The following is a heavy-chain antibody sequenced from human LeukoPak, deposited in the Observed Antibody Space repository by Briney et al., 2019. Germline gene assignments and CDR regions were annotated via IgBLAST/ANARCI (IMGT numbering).Heavy chain of an antibody. CDR2: IYYSGST. CDR1: GGSISSYY. Sequence: PSETLSLTCTVSGGSISSYYWSWLRQPPGKGLEWIGYIYYSGSTNYNPSLKSRVTISVDTSKNQFSLKLSSVTAADTAVYYCARIYDFWSGYFFDYWGQGTLVTVSS. J-gene: IGHJ4*02. CDR3: ARIYDFWSGYFFDY. D-gene: IGHD3-3*01. V-gene: IGHV4-59*01.